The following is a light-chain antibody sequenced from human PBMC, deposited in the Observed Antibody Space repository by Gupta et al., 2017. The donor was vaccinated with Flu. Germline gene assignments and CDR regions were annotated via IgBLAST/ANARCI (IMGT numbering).Light chain of an antibody. CDR3: CSYAGTYGWV. V-gene: IGLV2-11*01. CDR2: DVT. CDR1: SSDVGGYTY. J-gene: IGLJ3*02. Sequence: QSALTQPRSVPGSPVQSVTIPCTGTSSDVGGYTYVSWYQQHPDKAPKLVNYDVTGRPAGVPGRFAGTKAGTTASLTIAGLQDEEEADYYCCSYAGTYGWVFGGGTKLTVL.